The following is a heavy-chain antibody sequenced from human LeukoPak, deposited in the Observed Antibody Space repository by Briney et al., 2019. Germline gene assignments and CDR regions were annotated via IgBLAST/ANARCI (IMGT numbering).Heavy chain of an antibody. CDR3: ARVGKDGIDAFDI. Sequence: VSCXXXGGXXSXYAISWVRQAPGXGLEWMGGIIPIFGTANYAQKFQGRVTITADESTSTAYMELSSLRSEDTAVYYCARVGKDGIDAFDIWGQGTMVTVSS. CDR2: IIPIFGTA. CDR1: GGXXSXYA. V-gene: IGHV1-69*01. D-gene: IGHD1-26*01. J-gene: IGHJ3*02.